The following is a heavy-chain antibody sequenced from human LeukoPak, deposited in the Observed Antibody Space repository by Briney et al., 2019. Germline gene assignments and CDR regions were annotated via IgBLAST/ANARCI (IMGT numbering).Heavy chain of an antibody. CDR1: GYTFTSYY. CDR2: INPSGGST. CDR3: ARDKAYYYDSSGYYPDY. Sequence: ASVKVSCKASGYTFTSYYMHWVRQAPGQGLEWTGIINPSGGSTSYAQKFQGRVTMTRDTSTSTVYMELSSLRSEDTAVYYCARDKAYYYDSSGYYPDYWGQGTLVTVSS. J-gene: IGHJ4*02. V-gene: IGHV1-46*01. D-gene: IGHD3-22*01.